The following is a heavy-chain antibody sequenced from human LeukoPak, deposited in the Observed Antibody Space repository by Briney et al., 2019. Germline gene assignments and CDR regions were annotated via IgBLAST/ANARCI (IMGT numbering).Heavy chain of an antibody. D-gene: IGHD6-13*01. Sequence: GGSLRLSCAASGFTLSTYAVHWVRHAPGKGLEGVALISFDGVNTYYSDSVKVRFTISRDNSKNTLYLQMSSLRPEDTAVYYCVKSASTWYLFDYWGQGTLVTVSS. CDR1: GFTLSTYA. CDR3: VKSASTWYLFDY. V-gene: IGHV3-30-3*01. J-gene: IGHJ4*02. CDR2: ISFDGVNT.